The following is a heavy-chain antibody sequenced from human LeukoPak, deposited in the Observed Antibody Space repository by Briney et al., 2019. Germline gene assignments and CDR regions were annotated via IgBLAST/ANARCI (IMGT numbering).Heavy chain of an antibody. CDR2: ISGSGAST. D-gene: IGHD6-13*01. J-gene: IGHJ4*02. Sequence: PGGSLRLSCAASGFTFSSFAMSWVRQAPGKGLEWVSGISGSGASTYYADSVKGLFTISRDNSQNTLYLQMNSLRAEDTAIYYCAKARAGDITAAFNYWGQGTLVTVSA. V-gene: IGHV3-23*01. CDR1: GFTFSSFA. CDR3: AKARAGDITAAFNY.